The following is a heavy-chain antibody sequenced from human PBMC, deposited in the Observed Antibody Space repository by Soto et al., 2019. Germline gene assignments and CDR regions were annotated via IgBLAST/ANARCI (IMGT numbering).Heavy chain of an antibody. D-gene: IGHD3-9*01. CDR1: GGTFSSYA. CDR2: IIPIFGTA. Sequence: QVQLVQSGAEVKKPGSSVKVSCKASGGTFSSYAISWVRQAPGQGLEWMGGIIPIFGTANYAQKFQGRVTITADESTSTAYMELSSLRSEDTAVYYCARATVSRYFDWLLTYGMDVWGQGTTVTVSS. V-gene: IGHV1-69*01. CDR3: ARATVSRYFDWLLTYGMDV. J-gene: IGHJ6*02.